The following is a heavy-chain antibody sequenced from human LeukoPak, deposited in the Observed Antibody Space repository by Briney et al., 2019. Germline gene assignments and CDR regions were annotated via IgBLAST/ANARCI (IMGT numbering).Heavy chain of an antibody. Sequence: GASVKVSCKASGYTFTNYYMHWVRQAPGQGLEWMGIINPSGGSTSYAQKLQGRVTMTRDTSTSTVYMELSSLRSEETAVYYCARVRYGGGGYFDYWGQGTLVTVSS. CDR3: ARVRYGGGGYFDY. CDR1: GYTFTNYY. D-gene: IGHD3-16*01. CDR2: INPSGGST. V-gene: IGHV1-46*04. J-gene: IGHJ4*02.